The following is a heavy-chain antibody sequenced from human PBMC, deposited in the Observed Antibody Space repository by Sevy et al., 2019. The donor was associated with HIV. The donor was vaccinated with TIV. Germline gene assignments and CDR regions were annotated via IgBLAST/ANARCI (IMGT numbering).Heavy chain of an antibody. J-gene: IGHJ5*02. CDR1: GFTFSSYW. V-gene: IGHV3-74*01. D-gene: IGHD1-26*01. Sequence: GGSLRLSCAASGFTFSSYWMHWVRQAPGKGLVWVSRIKTDGSDTSYADSVKGRFTICRDNTKNTLYLQMNSRRAEDTAVYYCARRPTDQSGSYWFDPWGQGTLVTVSS. CDR3: ARRPTDQSGSYWFDP. CDR2: IKTDGSDT.